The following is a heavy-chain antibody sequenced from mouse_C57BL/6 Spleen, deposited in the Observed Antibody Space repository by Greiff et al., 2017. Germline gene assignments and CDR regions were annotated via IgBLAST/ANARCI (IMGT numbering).Heavy chain of an antibody. Sequence: EVQLQQSGPELVKPGASVKISCKASGYTFTDYYMNWVKQSHGKSLEWIGDINPNNGGTSYNQKFKGKATLTVDKSSSTAYMELRSLTSEDSAVYYCVRGPYGYDERSYAMDYWGQGTSVTVSS. CDR2: INPNNGGT. J-gene: IGHJ4*01. V-gene: IGHV1-26*01. CDR1: GYTFTDYY. CDR3: VRGPYGYDERSYAMDY. D-gene: IGHD2-2*01.